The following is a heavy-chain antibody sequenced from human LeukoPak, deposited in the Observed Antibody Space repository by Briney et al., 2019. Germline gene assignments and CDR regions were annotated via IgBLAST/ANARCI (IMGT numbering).Heavy chain of an antibody. CDR1: GGSFSGYY. J-gene: IGHJ4*02. Sequence: SETLSLTCAVYGGSFSGYYWSWIRQPPGKGLEWIGEINHSGSTNYNPSLKSRVTISVDTSKNQFSLKLSSVTAADTAVYYCARHQLYYYDSSGTFDYWGQGTLVTVSS. D-gene: IGHD3-22*01. CDR2: INHSGST. CDR3: ARHQLYYYDSSGTFDY. V-gene: IGHV4-34*01.